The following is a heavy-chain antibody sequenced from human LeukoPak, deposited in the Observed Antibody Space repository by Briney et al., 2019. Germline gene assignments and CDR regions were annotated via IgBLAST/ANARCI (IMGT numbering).Heavy chain of an antibody. D-gene: IGHD3-22*01. CDR3: ASTSREYYYDSSGKLSFDY. J-gene: IGHJ4*02. Sequence: SETLSLTCTVSGGSISSGDYYWSWIRQPPGKGLEWIGYIYYSGSTYYNPSLKSRVTISVDTSMNQFSLKLSSVTAADTAVYYCASTSREYYYDSSGKLSFDYWGQGTLVTVSS. V-gene: IGHV4-30-4*01. CDR1: GGSISSGDYY. CDR2: IYYSGST.